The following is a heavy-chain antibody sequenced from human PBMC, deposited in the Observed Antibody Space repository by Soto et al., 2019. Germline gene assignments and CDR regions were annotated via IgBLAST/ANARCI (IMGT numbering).Heavy chain of an antibody. J-gene: IGHJ4*02. Sequence: QVQLRESGPGLVKTSGTLSLTCAVSGGSISPITWWSWVRQPPGKGLQWIGEIYHSGSTNYNPSLKSRVTISVDKSKNQFSLELSSVTAADTAVYYCARDLGSCSSTSCRPFDYWGQGTLVTVSS. V-gene: IGHV4-4*02. D-gene: IGHD2-2*03. CDR2: IYHSGST. CDR3: ARDLGSCSSTSCRPFDY. CDR1: GGSISPITW.